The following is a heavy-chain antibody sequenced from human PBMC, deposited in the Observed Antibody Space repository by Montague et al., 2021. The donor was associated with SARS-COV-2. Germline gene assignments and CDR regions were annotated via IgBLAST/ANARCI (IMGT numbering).Heavy chain of an antibody. CDR1: GFTFDDCA. CDR3: AKWTTITFGSGSHPYGMDV. CDR2: ISWNSGSV. D-gene: IGHD3-10*01. Sequence: SLRLSCAASGFTFDDCAMHWVRQAPGKGLEWVSGISWNSGSVGYXDSVKGRFTISRDNAKNPLYLQMNSLRAQDTALYYCAKWTTITFGSGSHPYGMDVWGQGTTVTVSS. J-gene: IGHJ6*02. V-gene: IGHV3-9*01.